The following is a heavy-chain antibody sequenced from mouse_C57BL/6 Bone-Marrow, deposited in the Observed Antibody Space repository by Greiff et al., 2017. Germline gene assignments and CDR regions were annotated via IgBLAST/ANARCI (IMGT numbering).Heavy chain of an antibody. CDR3: ARGDWVGAY. J-gene: IGHJ3*01. D-gene: IGHD4-1*01. CDR2: IDPSDSEP. V-gene: IGHV1-52*01. Sequence: QVQLQQPGAELVRPGSSVKLSCKASGYTFTSYWMHWVKQRPIQGLDWIGNIDPSDSEPHYNQKFKDKATLTVDKSSSTAYMKLSSLTSEDSAVYYCARGDWVGAYWGQGTLVTVSA. CDR1: GYTFTSYW.